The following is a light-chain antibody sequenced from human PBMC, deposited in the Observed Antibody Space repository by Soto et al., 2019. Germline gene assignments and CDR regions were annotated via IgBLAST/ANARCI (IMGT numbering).Light chain of an antibody. CDR3: QQSYSMPLT. Sequence: EIQMTQSPSSLSASVGDRATTPCRASQSVRIYLNWYQQKPGKAPRLLIYAGSSLQSGVPSRFSGSGSGTDFTLTITNLQPEDFATYFCQQSYSMPLTFGGGTKVDIK. J-gene: IGKJ4*01. CDR2: AGS. CDR1: QSVRIY. V-gene: IGKV1-39*01.